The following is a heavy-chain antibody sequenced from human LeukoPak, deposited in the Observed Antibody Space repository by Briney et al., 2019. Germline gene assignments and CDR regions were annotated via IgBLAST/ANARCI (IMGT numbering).Heavy chain of an antibody. CDR2: IKQDGSEK. CDR1: GFTFSSYW. V-gene: IGHV3-7*01. CDR3: ARDSSSPYWYFNL. Sequence: PGGSLRLSCAASGFTFSSYWMSWVRQAPGKGLEWVANIKQDGSEKYYVDSVKGRFTISRGNAKNSLYLQMNSLRAEDTAVYYCARDSSSPYWYFNLWGRGTLVTVSS. J-gene: IGHJ2*01.